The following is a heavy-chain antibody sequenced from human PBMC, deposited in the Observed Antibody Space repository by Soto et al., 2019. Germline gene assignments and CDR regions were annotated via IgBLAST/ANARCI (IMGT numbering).Heavy chain of an antibody. V-gene: IGHV1-46*01. Sequence: ASVKVSCKASGYTFTSYYMHWVRQAPGQGLEWMGRISANDGSTSYAQKLQGRVTMTRDTSTSTAYMELRSLRSDDTAVYYCARGKSTRSGVDYWGQGTLVTVSS. J-gene: IGHJ4*02. CDR2: ISANDGST. D-gene: IGHD3-3*01. CDR3: ARGKSTRSGVDY. CDR1: GYTFTSYY.